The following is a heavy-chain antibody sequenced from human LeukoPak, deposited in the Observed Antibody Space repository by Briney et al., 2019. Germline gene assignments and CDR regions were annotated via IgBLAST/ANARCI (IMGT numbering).Heavy chain of an antibody. CDR3: ARSKGYYYEGWFDP. CDR1: GGSISSYY. J-gene: IGHJ5*02. V-gene: IGHV4-59*01. D-gene: IGHD3-22*01. CDR2: IYYSGST. Sequence: SETLSLTCTVSGGSISSYYWSWIRQPPGKGLEWIGYIYYSGSTNYNPSLKSRVTISVDTSKNQLSLKLSSVTAADTAVYYCARSKGYYYEGWFDPWGQGTLVTVSS.